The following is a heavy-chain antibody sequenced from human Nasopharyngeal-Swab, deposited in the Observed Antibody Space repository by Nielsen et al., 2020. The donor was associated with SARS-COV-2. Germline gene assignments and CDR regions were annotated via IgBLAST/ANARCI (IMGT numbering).Heavy chain of an antibody. CDR1: GFTFSGYA. V-gene: IGHV3-23*01. CDR3: AKDHDSSGSYFDY. CDR2: IGGTGGST. Sequence: GESLKISCAASGFTFSGYAMSWVRQAPGKGLEWVSAIGGTGGSTYYADSVKGQFTISRDNSKNTLYLQMNSLRAEDTAVYYCAKDHDSSGSYFDYWGQGTLVTVSS. D-gene: IGHD3-22*01. J-gene: IGHJ4*02.